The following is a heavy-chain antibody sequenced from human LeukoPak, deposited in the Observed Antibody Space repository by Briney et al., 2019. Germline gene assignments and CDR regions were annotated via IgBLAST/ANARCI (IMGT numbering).Heavy chain of an antibody. CDR2: IKEDGSQR. J-gene: IGHJ4*02. D-gene: IGHD4-17*01. Sequence: GGPLRLSCAASGFTFGRHWMSWVRQAPGKGPEWVANIKEDGSQRYYVDSVKGRFTISRDNGRNSLFLQMNSLRAEDTAVYYCASHYGDYSFFDYWGQGTLVTVSS. CDR3: ASHYGDYSFFDY. CDR1: GFTFGRHW. V-gene: IGHV3-7*02.